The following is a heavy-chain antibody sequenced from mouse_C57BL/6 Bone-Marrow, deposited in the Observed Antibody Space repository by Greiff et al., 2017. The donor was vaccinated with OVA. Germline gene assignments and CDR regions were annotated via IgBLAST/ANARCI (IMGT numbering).Heavy chain of an antibody. CDR3: ARRYDYDWDMDY. V-gene: IGHV5-12*01. J-gene: IGHJ4*01. CDR1: GFTFSDYY. Sequence: EVKLVESGGGLVQPGGSLKLSCAASGFTFSDYYMYWVRQTPEKRLEWVAYISNGGGSTYYPDTVKGRFPFSRDNAKNTLSRQMSSMKSEDTAMYYCARRYDYDWDMDYWGQGTSVTVSS. CDR2: ISNGGGST. D-gene: IGHD2-4*01.